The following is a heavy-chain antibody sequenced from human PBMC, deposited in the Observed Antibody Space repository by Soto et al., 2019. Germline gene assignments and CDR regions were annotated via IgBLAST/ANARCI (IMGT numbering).Heavy chain of an antibody. CDR1: GFIVSDNY. J-gene: IGHJ6*02. V-gene: IGHV3-53*01. CDR2: TYTGGYT. Sequence: GGSLRLSCAASGFIVSDNYINWVRQAPGKGLEWVSVTYTGGYTYYADSVRGRFTISRDNSRTTLYLQMNTLRAEDTAVYYCAKTKGSSWYGMDVWGQGTTVTVSS. D-gene: IGHD6-6*01. CDR3: AKTKGSSWYGMDV.